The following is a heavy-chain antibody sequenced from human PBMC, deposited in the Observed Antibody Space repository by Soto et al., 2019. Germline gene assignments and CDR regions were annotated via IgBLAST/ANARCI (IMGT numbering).Heavy chain of an antibody. CDR1: GFTFRSYA. V-gene: IGHV3-23*01. D-gene: IGHD3-3*01. CDR3: AKDDSLEWFFPLDA. Sequence: EVHLLESGGGLVQPGGSLRLSCSASGFTFRSYAMSWVRQAPGKGLEWVSGISGGGSDTYYSDSVRGRFTISRDNSKSTLYLQMNSLRVEDLAVYFCAKDDSLEWFFPLDAWGQGTLVTVSS. J-gene: IGHJ5*02. CDR2: ISGGGSDT.